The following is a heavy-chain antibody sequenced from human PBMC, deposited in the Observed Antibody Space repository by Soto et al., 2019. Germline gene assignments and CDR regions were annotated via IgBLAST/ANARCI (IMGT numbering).Heavy chain of an antibody. CDR1: GFTLSRYW. V-gene: IGHV3-74*01. D-gene: IGHD2-2*02. CDR3: ARAGGQYCTTTSCYTFFDS. J-gene: IGHJ4*02. CDR2: INSDGSST. Sequence: GGSLRLSCAASGFTLSRYWMHWVRQAPGKGLVWVSRINSDGSSTNYADSVKGRFIISRDNAKNTLYLQMDSLRAEDTAVYFCARAGGQYCTTTSCYTFFDSWGQGILVTVS.